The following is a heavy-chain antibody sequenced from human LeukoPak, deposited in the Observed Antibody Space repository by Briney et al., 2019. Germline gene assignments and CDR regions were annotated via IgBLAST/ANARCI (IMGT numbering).Heavy chain of an antibody. CDR2: INHSGGT. CDR3: ARRRVPGYFDY. CDR1: GGSFSSYY. Sequence: SETLSLTCALYGGSFSSYYWNWIRQPPGKGLEWIAEINHSGGTNYNPSLKSRVTISVDTSKNQFSLKLSSVTAADTAVYYCARRRVPGYFDYWGQGTLVTVSS. V-gene: IGHV4-34*01. J-gene: IGHJ4*02.